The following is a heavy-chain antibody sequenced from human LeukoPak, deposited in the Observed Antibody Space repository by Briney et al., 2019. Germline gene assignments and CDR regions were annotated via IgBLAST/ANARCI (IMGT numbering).Heavy chain of an antibody. CDR1: EFTFSRHW. CDR2: IKVDGSEK. CDR3: ARHITVAGGGLDY. D-gene: IGHD6-19*01. J-gene: IGHJ4*02. V-gene: IGHV3-7*01. Sequence: GGSLRLSCAAPEFTFSRHWMSWVRQVPGKGLEWVANIKVDGSEKYYVDSVKGRFTISRDNAKNSLYLQMSSLRAEDTAVYYCARHITVAGGGLDYWGQGTLVSVSS.